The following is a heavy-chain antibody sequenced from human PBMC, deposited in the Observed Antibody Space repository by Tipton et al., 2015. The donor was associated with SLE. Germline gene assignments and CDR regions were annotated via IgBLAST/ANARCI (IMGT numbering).Heavy chain of an antibody. CDR2: ISWNSGSI. D-gene: IGHD3-22*01. V-gene: IGHV3-9*01. J-gene: IGHJ3*02. Sequence: QLVQSGGGLVQPGGSLGLSCAASGFTFDDYAMHWVRQAPGKGLEWVSGISWNSGSIGYADSVKGRFTISRDNAKNSLYLQMNSLRAEDTALYYCAKAYGQFDYDSSGSGFDIWGQGTMVTVSS. CDR1: GFTFDDYA. CDR3: AKAYGQFDYDSSGSGFDI.